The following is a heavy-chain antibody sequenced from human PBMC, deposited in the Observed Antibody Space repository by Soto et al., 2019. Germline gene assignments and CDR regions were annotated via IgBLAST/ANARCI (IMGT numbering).Heavy chain of an antibody. CDR3: AKGIPDYISLASSPFDY. J-gene: IGHJ4*02. Sequence: PGGSLRLSCAASGFTFSNYGMRWVRQAPGKGLEWVSTISGSGGTTYYADSVKGRFTISRDNSKNTLYLQMSSLRADDTAVYYCAKGIPDYISLASSPFDYWGQETLVTFSS. CDR2: ISGSGGTT. CDR1: GFTFSNYG. V-gene: IGHV3-23*01. D-gene: IGHD3-3*02.